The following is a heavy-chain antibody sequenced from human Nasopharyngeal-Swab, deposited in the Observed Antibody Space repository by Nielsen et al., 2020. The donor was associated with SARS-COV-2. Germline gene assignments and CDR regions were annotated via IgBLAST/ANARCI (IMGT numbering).Heavy chain of an antibody. D-gene: IGHD3-22*01. CDR3: ARGRKGGGIVVVIPYYYYYMDV. CDR2: MNPNSGNT. CDR1: GYTFTSYD. J-gene: IGHJ6*03. V-gene: IGHV1-8*01. Sequence: ASVKVSCKASGYTFTSYDINWVRQATGQGLERMGWMNPNSGNTGYAQKFQGRVTMTRNTSISTAYMELSSLRSEDTAVYYCARGRKGGGIVVVIPYYYYYMDVWGKGTTVTVSS.